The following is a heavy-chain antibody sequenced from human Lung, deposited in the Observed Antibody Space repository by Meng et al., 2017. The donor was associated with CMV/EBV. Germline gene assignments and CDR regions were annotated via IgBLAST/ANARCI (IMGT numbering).Heavy chain of an antibody. CDR1: GFTFDDYA. J-gene: IGHJ4*02. CDR2: ISWNSGSI. Sequence: SXKISCAASGFTFDDYAMHWVRQAPGKGLEWVSGISWNSGSIGYADSVKGRFTISRDNAKNSLYLQMNSLRAEDTALYYCAKSSSNYDILTDWGQGTMVTVSS. D-gene: IGHD3-9*01. CDR3: AKSSSNYDILTD. V-gene: IGHV3-9*01.